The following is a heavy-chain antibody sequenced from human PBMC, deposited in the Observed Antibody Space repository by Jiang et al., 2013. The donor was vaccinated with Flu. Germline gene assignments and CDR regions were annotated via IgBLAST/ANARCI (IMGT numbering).Heavy chain of an antibody. D-gene: IGHD4-17*01. J-gene: IGHJ5*02. Sequence: LLKPSETLSLTCAVYGGSFSGYYWSWIRQPPGKGLEWIGEINHSGSTNYNPSLKSRVTISVDTSKNQFSLKLSSVTAADTAVYYCASKGDYGDINWFDPWGQGTLVTVSS. V-gene: IGHV4-34*01. CDR1: GGSFSGYY. CDR3: ASKGDYGDINWFDP. CDR2: INHSGST.